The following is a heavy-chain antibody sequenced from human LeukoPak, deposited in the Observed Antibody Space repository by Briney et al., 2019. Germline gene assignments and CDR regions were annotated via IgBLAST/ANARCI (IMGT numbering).Heavy chain of an antibody. V-gene: IGHV1-69*05. Sequence: GASVKVSCKASGGTFSSYAISWVRQAPGQGLEWMGGIIPIFGTANYAQKFQGRVTITTDESTSTAYMELSSLRSEDTAVYYCARGVLYSSSHYYYYTDVWGKGTTVTVSS. CDR3: ARGVLYSSSHYYYYTDV. CDR2: IIPIFGTA. D-gene: IGHD6-6*01. CDR1: GGTFSSYA. J-gene: IGHJ6*03.